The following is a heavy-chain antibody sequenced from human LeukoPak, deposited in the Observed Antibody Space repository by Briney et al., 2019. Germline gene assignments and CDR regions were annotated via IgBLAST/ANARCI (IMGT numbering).Heavy chain of an antibody. V-gene: IGHV4-59*01. J-gene: IGHJ6*03. CDR2: IYYSGST. CDR3: ARSNYDILTGYYGNYYYYYYMDV. D-gene: IGHD3-9*01. Sequence: SETLSLTCTVSGGSISSYYWSWIRQPPGKGLEWLGYIYYSGSTNYNPSLKSRVTISVDTSKNQFSLKLSSVTAADTAVYYCARSNYDILTGYYGNYYYYYYMDVWGKGTTVTISS. CDR1: GGSISSYY.